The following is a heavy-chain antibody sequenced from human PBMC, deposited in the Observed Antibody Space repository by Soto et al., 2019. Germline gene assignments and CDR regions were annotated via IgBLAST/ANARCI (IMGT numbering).Heavy chain of an antibody. V-gene: IGHV6-1*01. D-gene: IGHD3-10*01. CDR1: GDSVSSNSAA. J-gene: IGHJ5*02. Sequence: SQTLSLTCAISGDSVSSNSAAWNWIRQSPSRGLEWLGRTYYRSKWYNDYAVSVKSRITINPDTSKSQFSLQLNSVTPEDTAVYYCAKERGGVIWFGESHGYNCFDPWGQGTLVTVSS. CDR2: TYYRSKWYN. CDR3: AKERGGVIWFGESHGYNCFDP.